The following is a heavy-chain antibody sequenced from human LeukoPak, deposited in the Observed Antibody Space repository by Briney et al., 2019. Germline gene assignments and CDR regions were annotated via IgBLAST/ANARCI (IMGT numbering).Heavy chain of an antibody. CDR2: IYHSGST. V-gene: IGHV4-4*02. CDR1: GGSISSSNW. J-gene: IGHJ4*02. CDR3: ARGKGKVGATFSRCYFDY. Sequence: SGTLSLTCAVSGGSISSSNWWSWVRQPPGKGLEWIGEIYHSGSTNYNPSLKSRVTISVDTSKNQFSLKLSSVTAADTAVYYCARGKGKVGATFSRCYFDYWGQGTLVTVSS. D-gene: IGHD1-26*01.